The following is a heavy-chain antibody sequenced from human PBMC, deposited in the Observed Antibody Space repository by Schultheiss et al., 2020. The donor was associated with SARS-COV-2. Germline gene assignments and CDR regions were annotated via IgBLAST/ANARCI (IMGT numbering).Heavy chain of an antibody. V-gene: IGHV1-69*13. CDR2: IIPIFGTA. D-gene: IGHD6-6*01. CDR3: ARANLEYSSSSGWFDP. J-gene: IGHJ5*02. Sequence: SVKVSCKASGGTFSSYAISWVRQAPGQGLEWMGGIIPIFGTANYAQKFQGRVTITADESTSTAYMELSSLRSEDTAVYYCARANLEYSSSSGWFDPWGQGTLVTVSS. CDR1: GGTFSSYA.